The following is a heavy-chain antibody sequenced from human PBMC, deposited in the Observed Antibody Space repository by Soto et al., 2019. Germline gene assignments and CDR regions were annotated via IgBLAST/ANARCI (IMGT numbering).Heavy chain of an antibody. Sequence: QVQLVQSGAEVKKPGASVKVSCKASGYTFTSYDSNWVRQATGQGLEWMGWMNPNSGNTGYAQKVQGRVTMTRNTSISTAYMELSSLRSEDTAVYYCARERTGTTSMDVWGQGTTVTVSS. CDR1: GYTFTSYD. CDR2: MNPNSGNT. D-gene: IGHD1-1*01. CDR3: ARERTGTTSMDV. J-gene: IGHJ6*02. V-gene: IGHV1-8*01.